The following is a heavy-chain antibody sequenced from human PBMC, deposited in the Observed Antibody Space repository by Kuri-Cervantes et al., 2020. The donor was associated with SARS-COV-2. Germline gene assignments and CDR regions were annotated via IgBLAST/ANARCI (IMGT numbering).Heavy chain of an antibody. Sequence: LSLTCAASGFTFNSYDMHWVRQVTGKGLEWVSAIGTAGDRYSPGSVKGRITISRDNAKNSLYLQMNSLRAEDTAVYYCARAFGMTTDAFDIWGQGTMVTVSS. CDR1: GFTFNSYD. CDR2: IGTAGDR. D-gene: IGHD1-1*01. V-gene: IGHV3-13*01. CDR3: ARAFGMTTDAFDI. J-gene: IGHJ3*02.